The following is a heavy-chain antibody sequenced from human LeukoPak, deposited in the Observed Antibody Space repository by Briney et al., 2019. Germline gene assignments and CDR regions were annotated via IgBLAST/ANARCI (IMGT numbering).Heavy chain of an antibody. Sequence: PSETLSLTCTASGGSISSYYWSWIRQPPGKGLEWIGXXYYSGSTNYNPSLKSRVTISVDTSKNQFSLKLSSVTAADTAVYYCARGVCSGGSCYLSLNYWGQGTLVTVSS. J-gene: IGHJ4*02. V-gene: IGHV4-59*01. D-gene: IGHD2-15*01. CDR2: XYYSGST. CDR1: GGSISSYY. CDR3: ARGVCSGGSCYLSLNY.